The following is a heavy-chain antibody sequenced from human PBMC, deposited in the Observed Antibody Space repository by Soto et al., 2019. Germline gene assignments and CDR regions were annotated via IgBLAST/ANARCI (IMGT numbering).Heavy chain of an antibody. CDR1: GDTFTTYD. V-gene: IGHV1-8*01. Sequence: ASVKVSGKASGDTFTTYDINWVRQATGHGLEWMGWINPNSGNIGYAQRFQGRVTMTRDTAIRTAYMEVSSLRSDDTAVYYCARGRASGSYYLLDYWGQGTLVTVSS. J-gene: IGHJ4*02. CDR3: ARGRASGSYYLLDY. CDR2: INPNSGNI. D-gene: IGHD3-10*01.